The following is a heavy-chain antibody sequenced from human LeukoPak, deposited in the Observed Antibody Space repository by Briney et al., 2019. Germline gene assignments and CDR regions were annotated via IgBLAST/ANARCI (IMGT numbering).Heavy chain of an antibody. CDR2: INSDGSST. J-gene: IGHJ6*04. V-gene: IGHV3-74*01. CDR3: AELGITMIGGV. Sequence: PGGSLRLSCEASGFTFSSYWMHWVRQAPGKGLVWVSRINSDGSSTIYADSVKGRFSISRDNAKNTLFLQMNSLRAEDTAVYYCAELGITMIGGVWGKGTTVTISS. D-gene: IGHD3-10*02. CDR1: GFTFSSYW.